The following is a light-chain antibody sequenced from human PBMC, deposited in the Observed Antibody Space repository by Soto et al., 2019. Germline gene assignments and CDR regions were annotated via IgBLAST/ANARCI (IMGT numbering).Light chain of an antibody. J-gene: IGKJ2*03. CDR1: QSISSW. Sequence: DIQMTQSPSTLSASVGERVTITCRASQSISSWLAWYQQKPGKAPKLLIYKASTLGSGVPARFSGGGSGTEFTLTISRLQPDDFATYYCQQHSSSSPYSFGQGTKLEIK. V-gene: IGKV1-5*03. CDR2: KAS. CDR3: QQHSSSSPYS.